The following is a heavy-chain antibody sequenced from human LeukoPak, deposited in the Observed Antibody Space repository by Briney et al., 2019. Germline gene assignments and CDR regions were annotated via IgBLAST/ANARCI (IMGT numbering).Heavy chain of an antibody. V-gene: IGHV3-30*02. CDR2: IRYDGSNK. D-gene: IGHD2-2*01. J-gene: IGHJ4*02. Sequence: GGSLRLSCAASGFTFSSYGMHWVRQAPGKGLEWVAFIRYDGSNKYYADSVKGRFTISRDNSKNTLYLQMNSLRAEDTAVYYCAKDWRRVPAAKGGIYFDYWGQGTLVTVSS. CDR3: AKDWRRVPAAKGGIYFDY. CDR1: GFTFSSYG.